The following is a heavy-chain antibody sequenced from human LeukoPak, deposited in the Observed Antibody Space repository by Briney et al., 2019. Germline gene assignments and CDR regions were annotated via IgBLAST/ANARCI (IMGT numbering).Heavy chain of an antibody. J-gene: IGHJ4*02. D-gene: IGHD3-10*01. CDR1: GFTFSSYA. Sequence: PGGSPRLSCAASGFTFSSYAMSWVRQVPGKGLEWVAGITWNSDSTGYADSVKGRFTISRDNAKNSLYLQMNSLRAEDTALYYCAKSHALRGGTTFDYWGQGTLVTVSS. V-gene: IGHV3-9*01. CDR2: ITWNSDST. CDR3: AKSHALRGGTTFDY.